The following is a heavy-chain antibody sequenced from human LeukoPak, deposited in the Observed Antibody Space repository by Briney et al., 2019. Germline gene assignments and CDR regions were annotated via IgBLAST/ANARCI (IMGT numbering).Heavy chain of an antibody. V-gene: IGHV4-59*01. CDR2: IYYGGST. CDR1: GGSISSYY. Sequence: SETLSLTCTVSGGSISSYYWSWIRQPPGKGPEWIGYIYYGGSTNYNPSLKSRVTISVDTSKNQFSLKLSSVTAADTAVYYCARDVTGDLSSFDYWGQGTLVTVSS. D-gene: IGHD7-27*01. CDR3: ARDVTGDLSSFDY. J-gene: IGHJ4*02.